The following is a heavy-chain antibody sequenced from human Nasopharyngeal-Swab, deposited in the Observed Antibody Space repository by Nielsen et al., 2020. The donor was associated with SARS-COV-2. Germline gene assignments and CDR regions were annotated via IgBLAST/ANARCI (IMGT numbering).Heavy chain of an antibody. V-gene: IGHV3-74*01. CDR2: IDSDGSST. D-gene: IGHD5-12*01. CDR3: ASLGVATFKPDY. J-gene: IGHJ4*02. Sequence: WIRQPPGKGLVWVSRIDSDGSSTSYADSVEGRFTISRDNAKNTLYLQMNSLRAEDTAVYYCASLGVATFKPDYWGQGTLVTVSS.